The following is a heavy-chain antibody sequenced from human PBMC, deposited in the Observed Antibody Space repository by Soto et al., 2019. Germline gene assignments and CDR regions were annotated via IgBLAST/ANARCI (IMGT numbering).Heavy chain of an antibody. Sequence: PSETLSLTCSVSGTSVSNYYWSWIRQPAGKGLEHIGRIYTSGSTSYNPSLKSRVTMSMDTSQTQIYLNLTSVTAADTAVYHCARGGIQLSYAFDYWGQGIQVTVSS. CDR2: IYTSGST. D-gene: IGHD5-18*01. CDR3: ARGGIQLSYAFDY. J-gene: IGHJ4*02. CDR1: GTSVSNYY. V-gene: IGHV4-4*07.